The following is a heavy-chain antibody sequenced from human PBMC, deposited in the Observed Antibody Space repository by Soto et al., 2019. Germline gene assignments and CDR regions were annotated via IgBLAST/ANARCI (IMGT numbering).Heavy chain of an antibody. Sequence: QGQLVQSGAEVKKPGASVKVSCKASGYTFTSYGISWVRQAPGQGLEWMGWISAYNGNTNYAQKLQGRVTMTTDTSTSTAYMELRSLRSDDTAVYYCARAMITFGGVIVAGFDYWGQGTLFTVSS. J-gene: IGHJ4*02. CDR2: ISAYNGNT. CDR1: GYTFTSYG. V-gene: IGHV1-18*01. D-gene: IGHD3-16*02. CDR3: ARAMITFGGVIVAGFDY.